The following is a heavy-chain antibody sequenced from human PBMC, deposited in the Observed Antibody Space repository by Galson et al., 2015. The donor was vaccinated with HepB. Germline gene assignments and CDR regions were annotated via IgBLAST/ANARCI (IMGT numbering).Heavy chain of an antibody. J-gene: IGHJ4*02. D-gene: IGHD6-19*01. V-gene: IGHV3-30*04. CDR3: ARTIPDEQWLVQSFDY. Sequence: SLRLSCAASGFTFSSYAMHWVRQAPGKGLEWVAVISYDGSNKYYADSVKGRFTISRDNSKNTLYLQMNSLRAEDTAVYYCARTIPDEQWLVQSFDYWGQGTLVTVSS. CDR1: GFTFSSYA. CDR2: ISYDGSNK.